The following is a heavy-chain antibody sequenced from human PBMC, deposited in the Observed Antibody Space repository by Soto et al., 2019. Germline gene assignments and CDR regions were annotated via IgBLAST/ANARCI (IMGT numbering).Heavy chain of an antibody. CDR2: INPNSGGT. CDR3: ARDPHCTNGVCYTDAFDY. D-gene: IGHD2-8*01. J-gene: IGHJ4*02. CDR1: GYTFTDYY. V-gene: IGHV1-2*04. Sequence: QVQLVQSGAEVKKPVASVKVSCKASGYTFTDYYMHWVRQAPGQGLEWMGWINPNSGGTNYAQKFHGWVTMTGDTSISTVSMEISRLRSDDTAVSYCARDPHCTNGVCYTDAFDYWGQGTLVTVSS.